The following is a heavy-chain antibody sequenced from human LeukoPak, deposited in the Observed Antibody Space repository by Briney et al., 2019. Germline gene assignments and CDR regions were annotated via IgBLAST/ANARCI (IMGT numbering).Heavy chain of an antibody. V-gene: IGHV1-69*13. J-gene: IGHJ6*02. CDR1: GGTFSSYA. CDR3: ARGVAAYYYYGVDV. CDR2: IIPIFDTA. D-gene: IGHD2-15*01. Sequence: GASVTVSCKASGGTFSSYAISWVRQAPGQGLEWMGGIIPIFDTANYAQKFQGRVTITADESMSTAYMELSSLRSEDTAVYYCARGVAAYYYYGVDVWGQGTTVTVSS.